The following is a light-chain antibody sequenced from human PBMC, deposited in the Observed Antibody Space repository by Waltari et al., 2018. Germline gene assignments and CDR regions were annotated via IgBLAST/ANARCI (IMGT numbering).Light chain of an antibody. Sequence: QLTQPPSSLSASVGDRVTITCRASQDINTYLAWYQLKPGKAPKLLISTSSTLQTGVPSRFSGSGSGPDFTLTITSLQPEDLATYCCQQLNTYPYTFGQGTKLEIK. CDR3: QQLNTYPYT. CDR2: TSS. V-gene: IGKV1-9*01. CDR1: QDINTY. J-gene: IGKJ2*01.